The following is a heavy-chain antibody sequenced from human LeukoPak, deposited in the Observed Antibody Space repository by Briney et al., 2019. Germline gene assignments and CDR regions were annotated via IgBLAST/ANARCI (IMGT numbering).Heavy chain of an antibody. V-gene: IGHV3-23*01. CDR3: AKEPHMLTGYYTDYFDS. CDR2: ISGSGHST. D-gene: IGHD3-9*01. J-gene: IGHJ4*02. CDR1: GFTFTMPA. Sequence: GGSLRLSCAPSGFTFTMPAISWVRQAPRMGLEWVSAISGSGHSTDYADYVKGRFTASRDNSKNTIYLQMNSLRAEDTAVYFCAKEPHMLTGYYTDYFDSWGQGTLVTVSS.